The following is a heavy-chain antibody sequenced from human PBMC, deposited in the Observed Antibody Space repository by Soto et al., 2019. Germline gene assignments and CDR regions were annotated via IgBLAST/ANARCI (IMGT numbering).Heavy chain of an antibody. V-gene: IGHV3-21*06. CDR2: ISSTTNYI. CDR1: GFTFTRYS. CDR3: ARESEDLTSNFDY. J-gene: IGHJ4*02. Sequence: PGGSLRLSCAASGFTFTRYSMNWVRQAPGKGLEWVSSISSTTNYIYYGDSMKGRFTISRDNVKNSLYLEMNSLRAEDTAVYYCARESEDLTSNFDYWGQGTLVTVSS.